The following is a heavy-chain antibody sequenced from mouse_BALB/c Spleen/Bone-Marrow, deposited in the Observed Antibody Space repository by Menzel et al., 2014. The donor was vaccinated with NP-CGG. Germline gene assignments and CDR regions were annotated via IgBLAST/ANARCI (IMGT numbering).Heavy chain of an antibody. J-gene: IGHJ3*01. Sequence: EVKLVESGAELVKPGASVKLSCTASGFNIKDTYMHWVKQRPKQGLEWIGRIDPANGNTKYDPKFQGKATITADTSSNTAYLQLSSLTSEDTAVYYRARLDLFAYWGQGTLVTVSA. CDR3: ARLDLFAY. CDR2: IDPANGNT. CDR1: GFNIKDTY. V-gene: IGHV14-3*02.